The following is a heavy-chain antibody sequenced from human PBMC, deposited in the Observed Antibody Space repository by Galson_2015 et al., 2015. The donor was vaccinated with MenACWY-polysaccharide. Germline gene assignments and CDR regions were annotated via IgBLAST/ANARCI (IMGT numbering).Heavy chain of an antibody. CDR2: ITDSSKTI. D-gene: IGHD2-21*01. CDR1: GFAFTRYS. J-gene: IGHJ6*02. Sequence: SLRLSCAASGFAFTRYSMNWVRQAPGKGLEWLSDITDSSKTIYYADSVKGRFTISRDNAKKTLVLQLRSLTVEDTAVYYCAIDRSTVIADSNGMDGWGRGT. CDR3: AIDRSTVIADSNGMDG. V-gene: IGHV3-48*01.